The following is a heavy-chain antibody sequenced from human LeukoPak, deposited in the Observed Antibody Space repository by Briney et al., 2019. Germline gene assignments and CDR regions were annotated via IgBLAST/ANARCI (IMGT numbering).Heavy chain of an antibody. CDR2: INWNGGST. J-gene: IGHJ4*02. Sequence: WVRQAPGKGLELVSGINWNGGSTGYADSVKGRFTISRDNAKNSLYLQMNSLRAEDTALYHCARGEYYDSSGYDYWGQGTLVTVSS. V-gene: IGHV3-20*01. D-gene: IGHD3-22*01. CDR3: ARGEYYDSSGYDY.